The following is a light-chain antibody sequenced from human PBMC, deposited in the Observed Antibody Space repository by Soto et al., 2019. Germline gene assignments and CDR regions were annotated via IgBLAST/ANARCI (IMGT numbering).Light chain of an antibody. J-gene: IGLJ1*01. CDR2: EVS. V-gene: IGLV2-8*01. Sequence: QSALTQPPSASGSPGQSVTISCTGTSSDVGGYNYVSWYQQHPGKAPKLMIYEVSKRSSGVPDRFSGSKSDNTASLTVSGLQAEDEAHYYCNSYAGSINYVFGTGTKVTVL. CDR3: NSYAGSINYV. CDR1: SSDVGGYNY.